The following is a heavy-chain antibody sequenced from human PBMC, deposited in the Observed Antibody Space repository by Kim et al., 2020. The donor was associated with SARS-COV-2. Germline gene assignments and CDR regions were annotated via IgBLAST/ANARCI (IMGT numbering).Heavy chain of an antibody. D-gene: IGHD3-3*01. CDR2: IYHSGST. CDR3: ARVDLRFLDLDY. Sequence: SETLSLTCAVSGGSISSGGYSWSWIRQPPGKGLEWIGYIYHSGSTYYNPSLKSRVTISIDRSKNQFSLKLSSVTAADTAVYYCARVDLRFLDLDYWGQGTLVTVSS. CDR1: GGSISSGGYS. J-gene: IGHJ4*02. V-gene: IGHV4-30-2*01.